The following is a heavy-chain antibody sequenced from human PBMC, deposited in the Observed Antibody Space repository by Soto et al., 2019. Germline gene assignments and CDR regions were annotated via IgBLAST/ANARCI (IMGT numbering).Heavy chain of an antibody. CDR2: IIPIFGTA. V-gene: IGHV1-69*13. J-gene: IGHJ4*02. CDR3: ARGAVGVLVRYFDWPKPDFDY. D-gene: IGHD3-9*01. CDR1: GGTFSSYA. Sequence: ASVKVSCKASGGTFSSYAISWVRQAPGQGLEWMGGIIPIFGTANYAQKFQGRVTITADESTSTAYMELSSLRSDDTAVYYCARGAVGVLVRYFDWPKPDFDYWGQGTLVTVSS.